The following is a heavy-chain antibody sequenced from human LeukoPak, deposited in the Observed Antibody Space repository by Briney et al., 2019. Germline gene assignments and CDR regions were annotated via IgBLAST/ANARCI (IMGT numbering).Heavy chain of an antibody. Sequence: ASVKVSCKASGYTFTSYGITWVRQAPGQGLEWMGWISAYNDNINYAQRLLGRVTMTTDTSTSTAYIELRSLKSDDTAVYYCARSPYDRSVSRPYYFDYWGQGTLVTVSS. CDR1: GYTFTSYG. D-gene: IGHD3-22*01. J-gene: IGHJ4*02. CDR3: ARSPYDRSVSRPYYFDY. CDR2: ISAYNDNI. V-gene: IGHV1-18*01.